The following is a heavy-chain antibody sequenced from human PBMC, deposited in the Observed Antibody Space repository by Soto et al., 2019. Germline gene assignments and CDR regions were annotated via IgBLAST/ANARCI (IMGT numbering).Heavy chain of an antibody. D-gene: IGHD6-19*01. CDR3: ARSIAVAATSYVDYYYYGMDV. Sequence: SVKVSGKASGGTFSSFAIGGVRRAPGQGLGWMGGNIPHFGTANYAPTLQGRVTITADESTSTAYMELSSLRSEDTAVYYCARSIAVAATSYVDYYYYGMDVWGQGTTVTVSS. J-gene: IGHJ6*02. V-gene: IGHV1-69*13. CDR1: GGTFSSFA. CDR2: NIPHFGTA.